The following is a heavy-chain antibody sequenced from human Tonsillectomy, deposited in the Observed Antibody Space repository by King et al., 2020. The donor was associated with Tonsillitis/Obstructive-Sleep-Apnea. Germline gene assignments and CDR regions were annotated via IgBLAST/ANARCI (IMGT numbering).Heavy chain of an antibody. V-gene: IGHV1-24*01. CDR1: GSTLTDLS. J-gene: IGHJ4*02. D-gene: IGHD3-16*01. CDR3: ATQQWLQFGGFTFDF. Sequence: VQLVQSGAEVKKPGASVKVSCKVSGSTLTDLSIHWVRQAPGKGLEWMGGFGPDDGETIYAQKFQGRVTMTEDTSSDTAYMELSSLRSEDSAVYYCATQQWLQFGGFTFDFWGQGTLVTVYS. CDR2: FGPDDGET.